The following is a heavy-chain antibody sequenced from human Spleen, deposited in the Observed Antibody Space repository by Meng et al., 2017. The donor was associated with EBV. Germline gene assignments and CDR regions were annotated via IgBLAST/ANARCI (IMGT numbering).Heavy chain of an antibody. CDR3: ARRVDS. CDR2: ISGGGGST. V-gene: IGHV3-23*01. CDR1: GSTFSSNA. J-gene: IGHJ4*02. Sequence: EVQLLESGGGLVHPGGSLRLSCAASGSTFSSNAMTWVRQAPGRGLEWVSGISGGGGSTLYADSVKGRFTISRDNSKNTLYLQMTSLRVEDTALYYCARRVDSWGQGTLVTVSS.